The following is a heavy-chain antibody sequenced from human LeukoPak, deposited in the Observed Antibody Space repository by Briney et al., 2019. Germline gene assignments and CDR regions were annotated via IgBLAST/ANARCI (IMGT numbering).Heavy chain of an antibody. D-gene: IGHD2-21*02. V-gene: IGHV3-48*03. CDR3: ARESPNGGGDCYDY. CDR1: GFTFSSYE. J-gene: IGHJ4*02. CDR2: INPSGSGV. Sequence: GGSLRLSCTVSGFTFSSYEFNWVRQAPGQGLEWLSYINPSGSGVRYADSVKGRFTISRDNGKNSLFLQMNSLRAEDAALYYCARESPNGGGDCYDYWGQGTLVTVSS.